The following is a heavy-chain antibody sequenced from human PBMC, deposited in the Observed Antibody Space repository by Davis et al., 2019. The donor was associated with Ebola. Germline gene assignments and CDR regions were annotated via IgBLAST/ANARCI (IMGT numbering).Heavy chain of an antibody. V-gene: IGHV4-59*02. J-gene: IGHJ4*02. CDR2: IYYSGST. CDR1: GFTVSSNY. CDR3: ARAFGAQ. Sequence: GSLRLSCAASGFTVSSNYMSWIRQPPGKGLEWIGYIYYSGSTNYNPSLKSRVTISVDTSKNQFSLKLSSVTAADTAVYYCARAFGAQWGQGTLVTVSS. D-gene: IGHD2/OR15-2a*01.